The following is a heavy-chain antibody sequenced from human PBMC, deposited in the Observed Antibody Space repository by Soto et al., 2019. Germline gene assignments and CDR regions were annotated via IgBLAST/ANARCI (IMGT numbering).Heavy chain of an antibody. CDR2: IIPIFGTT. D-gene: IGHD2-15*01. Sequence: QVQLVQTGAKLKKPGSSVKVSCKASGGTFSNYAITWVRQAPGQGLEWLGRIIPIFGTTDYAQKFQGRVTITADESTTTAYMVLSSLRSDDTAVYYCAKDGGREGYFGNWFDPWGQGTLVTVSS. J-gene: IGHJ5*02. CDR1: GGTFSNYA. V-gene: IGHV1-69*15. CDR3: AKDGGREGYFGNWFDP.